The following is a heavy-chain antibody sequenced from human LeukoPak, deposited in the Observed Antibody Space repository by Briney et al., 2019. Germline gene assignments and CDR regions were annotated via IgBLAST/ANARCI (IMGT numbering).Heavy chain of an antibody. CDR3: ARVDTATLDAFDI. J-gene: IGHJ3*02. Sequence: SETLSLTCTVSGGSISSYYWSWIRQPPGKGLEWIGYIYYSGSTNYNPSLTSRVTISVDTSKNQFSLTLSSVTAADTAVYYCARVDTATLDAFDIWGQGTMVTVSS. CDR2: IYYSGST. V-gene: IGHV4-59*01. D-gene: IGHD5-18*01. CDR1: GGSISSYY.